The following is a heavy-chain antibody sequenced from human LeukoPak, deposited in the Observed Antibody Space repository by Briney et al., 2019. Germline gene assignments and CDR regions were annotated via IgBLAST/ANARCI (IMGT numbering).Heavy chain of an antibody. Sequence: GGSLRLSCAASGFTFSGYGMHWVRQAPGKGLEWVAFIRYDGSIKYYADSVKGRFTISRDYAKNSLSPQMNSLRAEDTAVYHCARGYDKIHRDAFDIWGQGTMVIVSS. D-gene: IGHD5-12*01. CDR3: ARGYDKIHRDAFDI. J-gene: IGHJ3*02. V-gene: IGHV3-30*02. CDR1: GFTFSGYG. CDR2: IRYDGSIK.